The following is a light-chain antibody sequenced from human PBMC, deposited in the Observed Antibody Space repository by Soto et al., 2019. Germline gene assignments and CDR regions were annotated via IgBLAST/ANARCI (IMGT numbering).Light chain of an antibody. CDR3: QQYHSYPLT. CDR2: KAS. CDR1: QSISTW. Sequence: DIQMTQSPSTLSASVGDRVTITCRASQSISTWLAWYQQKPGKAPKVLIYKASNLESGVPSRFSGSGSGTEFTLTMSGLQPDDFATYYCQQYHSYPLTFGGGTKVEIK. J-gene: IGKJ4*01. V-gene: IGKV1-5*03.